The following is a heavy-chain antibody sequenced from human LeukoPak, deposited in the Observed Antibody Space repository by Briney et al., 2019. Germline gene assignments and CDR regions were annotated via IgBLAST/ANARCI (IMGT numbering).Heavy chain of an antibody. CDR3: AKDEGRQQLVDFGF. Sequence: PGGSLRLSCAASGFTFSNYAMSWVRQAPGKGLEWVSAISGSGGNTYYADSVKGRFTISRDYSKNMLYLQMNSLRVEDTAVYYCAKDEGRQQLVDFGFWGQGALVTVSS. CDR1: GFTFSNYA. CDR2: ISGSGGNT. V-gene: IGHV3-23*01. D-gene: IGHD6-13*01. J-gene: IGHJ4*02.